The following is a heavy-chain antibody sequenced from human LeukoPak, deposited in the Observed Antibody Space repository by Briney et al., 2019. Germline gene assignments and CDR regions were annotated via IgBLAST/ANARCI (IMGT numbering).Heavy chain of an antibody. CDR1: GFTFSSYA. CDR3: AKVNIVVVPAAIYGSDN. J-gene: IGHJ4*02. D-gene: IGHD2-2*01. V-gene: IGHV3-23*01. Sequence: PGGSLRLSCAASGFTFSSYAMSWVRQAPGKGLEWVSAISGSGGSTYYADSVKGRFTISRDNSKNTLYLQMNSLRAEDTAVYYCAKVNIVVVPAAIYGSDNWGQGTLVTVSS. CDR2: ISGSGGST.